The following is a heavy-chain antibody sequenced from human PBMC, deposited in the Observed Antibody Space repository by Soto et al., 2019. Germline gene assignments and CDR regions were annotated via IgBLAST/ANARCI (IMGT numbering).Heavy chain of an antibody. CDR2: ISSSGSTI. D-gene: IGHD3-22*01. Sequence: GGSLRLSCAASGFTCSSYEMNWVRQAPGKGLEWVSYISSSGSTIYYADSVKGRFTISRDNAKNSLYLQMNSLRAEDTAVYYCAADYYESSGYYPYNLFDPSGQGTLVTVSS. CDR1: GFTCSSYE. J-gene: IGHJ5*02. V-gene: IGHV3-48*03. CDR3: AADYYESSGYYPYNLFDP.